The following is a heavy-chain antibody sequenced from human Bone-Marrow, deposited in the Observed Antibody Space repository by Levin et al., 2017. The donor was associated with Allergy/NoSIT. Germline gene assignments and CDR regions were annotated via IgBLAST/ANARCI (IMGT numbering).Heavy chain of an antibody. CDR3: ARERLLWFGELLFSQPYYYYYGMDV. D-gene: IGHD3-10*01. J-gene: IGHJ6*02. V-gene: IGHV4-39*07. CDR2: IYYSGST. CDR1: GGSISSSSYY. Sequence: SETLSLTCTVSGGSISSSSYYWGWIRQPPGKGLEWIGSIYYSGSTYYNPSLKSRVTISVDTSKNQFSLKLSSVTAADTAVYYCARERLLWFGELLFSQPYYYYYGMDVWGQGTTVTVSS.